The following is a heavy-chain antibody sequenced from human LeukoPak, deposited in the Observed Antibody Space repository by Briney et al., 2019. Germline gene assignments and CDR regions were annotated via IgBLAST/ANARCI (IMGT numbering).Heavy chain of an antibody. Sequence: GGSLRLSCAASGFTFSSYEMNWVRQAPGKGLEWVSAISGSGGRTDYADSVKGRFTISRDNSKNTLYLQMNSLRAEDTALYYCAKDADDYGDFYYYFDYWGQGTLVTVSS. J-gene: IGHJ4*02. CDR2: ISGSGGRT. CDR3: AKDADDYGDFYYYFDY. V-gene: IGHV3-23*01. CDR1: GFTFSSYE. D-gene: IGHD4-17*01.